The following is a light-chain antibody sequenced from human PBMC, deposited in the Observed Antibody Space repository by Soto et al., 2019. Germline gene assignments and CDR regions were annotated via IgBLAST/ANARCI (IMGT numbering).Light chain of an antibody. CDR3: QQYGSSPRT. Sequence: EIVMTQSPATLSVSPGERATLXXXASQSVSSNLAWYQQKPGQAPRLLIYGASTRATGIPARFSGSGSGTEFTLTISSLQSEDFAVYYCQQYGSSPRTFGQGTKVDIK. CDR1: QSVSSN. CDR2: GAS. V-gene: IGKV3-15*01. J-gene: IGKJ1*01.